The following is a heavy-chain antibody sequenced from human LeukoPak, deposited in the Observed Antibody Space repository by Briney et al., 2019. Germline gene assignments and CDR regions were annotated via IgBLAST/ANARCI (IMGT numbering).Heavy chain of an antibody. Sequence: ASVTVSFTASGGTFSSYAISWVRQAPGQGLEWMGGIIPIFGTANYAQKFQGRVTITTDESTSTAYMELSSLRSEATAVYYCARDSSSGRGAFDIWGQGTMVTVSS. V-gene: IGHV1-69*05. D-gene: IGHD6-6*01. CDR2: IIPIFGTA. CDR3: ARDSSSGRGAFDI. J-gene: IGHJ3*02. CDR1: GGTFSSYA.